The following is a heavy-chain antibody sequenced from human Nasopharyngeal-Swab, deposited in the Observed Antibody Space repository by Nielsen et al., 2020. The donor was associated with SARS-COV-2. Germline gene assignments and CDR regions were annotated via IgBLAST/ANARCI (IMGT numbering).Heavy chain of an antibody. CDR2: IYYSGST. CDR3: ARHHVLLWFGGKNYYYGMDV. J-gene: IGHJ6*02. Sequence: SETLSLTCTVSGGSISSSSYYWGWIRQPPGKGLEWIGSIYYSGSTYYNPSLKSRVTISVDTSKNQFSLKLSSVTAADTAVYYCARHHVLLWFGGKNYYYGMDVWGQGTTVTVSS. V-gene: IGHV4-39*01. CDR1: GGSISSSSYY. D-gene: IGHD3-10*01.